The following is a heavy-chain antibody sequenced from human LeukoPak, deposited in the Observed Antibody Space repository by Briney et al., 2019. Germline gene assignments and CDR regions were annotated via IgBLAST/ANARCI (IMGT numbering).Heavy chain of an antibody. CDR2: INTYTGKP. Sequence: ASVKVSCKASGYDFFSNGMNWVRQASGQGLEWMGWINTYTGKPTYAQGFTGRFVFSLDTSVTSAYLLITSLKTDDTALYYCAAAVASISGFDSWGQGTLVTVSS. CDR3: AAAVASISGFDS. D-gene: IGHD5-12*01. J-gene: IGHJ4*02. CDR1: GYDFFSNG. V-gene: IGHV7-4-1*02.